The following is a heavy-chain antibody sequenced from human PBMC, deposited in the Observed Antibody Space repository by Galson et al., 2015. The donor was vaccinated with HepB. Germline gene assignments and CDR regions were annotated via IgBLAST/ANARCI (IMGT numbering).Heavy chain of an antibody. D-gene: IGHD6-19*01. CDR3: AKDIRHGGSGWYGGPDY. Sequence: SLRLACAASGFTFDDYAMYWVRQPPGKGLEWVSGINWNSDKIAYADSVKGRFIISRDNTKNSLYLQMNSLRAEDSALYYCAKDIRHGGSGWYGGPDYWGQGTLVTVSS. J-gene: IGHJ4*02. CDR2: INWNSDKI. CDR1: GFTFDDYA. V-gene: IGHV3-9*01.